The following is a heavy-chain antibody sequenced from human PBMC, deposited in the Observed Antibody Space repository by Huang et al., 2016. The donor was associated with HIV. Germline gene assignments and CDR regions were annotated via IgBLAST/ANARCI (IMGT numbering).Heavy chain of an antibody. Sequence: QVQLNQWGAGLLKPSETLSLTCAVYGGAFRGSSWTWIRQFPGKGLAWIGDINQNGKIIYNPSLSARVTIATDTSKNHFSLHLTSVTAADTALYYCARGFNYYASDNLGVYYFDSWGLGTLVTVSP. CDR2: INQNGKI. CDR3: ARGFNYYASDNLGVYYFDS. V-gene: IGHV4-34*01. J-gene: IGHJ4*02. CDR1: GGAFRGSS. D-gene: IGHD3-10*01.